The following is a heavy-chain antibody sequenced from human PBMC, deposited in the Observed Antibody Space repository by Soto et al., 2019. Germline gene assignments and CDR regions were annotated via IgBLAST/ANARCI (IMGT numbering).Heavy chain of an antibody. CDR3: VHTDCSRGACYGSDY. V-gene: IGHV2-5*05. Sequence: QITLKESGPTLVKPTQTLTLTCTFSGFSLSTSGVGVGWIRQPPGKALEWLALIYWDGDKRYGPSLKSRLTHLTNTSNNQVVLTMTTMGPVDTGTYYCVHTDCSRGACYGSDYWGQRTPVTISS. CDR2: IYWDGDK. D-gene: IGHD2-15*01. J-gene: IGHJ4*02. CDR1: GFSLSTSGVG.